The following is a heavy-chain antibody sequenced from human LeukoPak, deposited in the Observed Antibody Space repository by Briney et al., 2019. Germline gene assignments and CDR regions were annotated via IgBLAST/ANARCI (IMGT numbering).Heavy chain of an antibody. D-gene: IGHD5-24*01. CDR3: ARHPTLDGYNLY. CDR1: GGSISSSGDY. CDR2: IYYSGTT. Sequence: PSETLSLTCTVSGGSISSSGDYWGWIRQPPGKGLEWIGSIYYSGTTYYNPSLKSRVTISVDTSKNHFSLRLNSVTAADTAVYYCARHPTLDGYNLYWGQGTLVTVSS. V-gene: IGHV4-39*01. J-gene: IGHJ4*02.